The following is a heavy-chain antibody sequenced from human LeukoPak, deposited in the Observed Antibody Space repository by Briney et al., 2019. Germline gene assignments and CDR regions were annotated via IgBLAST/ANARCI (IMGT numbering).Heavy chain of an antibody. J-gene: IGHJ4*02. CDR3: VTAPTEDGDGSSPGY. Sequence: PGGSLRLSCAASRFTFRDHFMSWIRQPPGKGLEYVSYISSSGSDTYYSDSVKGRFTVSRDNAKNSLFLQMNSLRAEDTAVYYCVTAPTEDGDGSSPGYWGQGTLVTVSS. CDR1: RFTFRDHF. V-gene: IGHV3-11*04. D-gene: IGHD4-17*01. CDR2: ISSSGSDT.